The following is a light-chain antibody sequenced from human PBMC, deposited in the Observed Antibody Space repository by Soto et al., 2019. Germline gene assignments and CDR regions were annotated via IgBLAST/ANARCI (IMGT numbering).Light chain of an antibody. CDR1: QTLLHRDGSTY. CDR3: AQGTSCPPHS. CDR2: KVS. J-gene: IGKJ2*03. V-gene: IGKV2-30*02. Sequence: VVLSQSPLYLPVTVGQPASISCRSSQTLLHRDGSTYLSWLHQRPGQSPRRLIYKVSKRDPGIPDRFSGSGSCTDFTLHISSVEADDVGVFYCAQGTSCPPHSFGQGTRLEIK.